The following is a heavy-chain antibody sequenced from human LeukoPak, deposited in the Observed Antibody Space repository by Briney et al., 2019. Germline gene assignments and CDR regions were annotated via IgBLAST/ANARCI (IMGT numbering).Heavy chain of an antibody. V-gene: IGHV4-4*02. Sequence: GSLRLSCAASDFTFSSYAMSWVRQPPGKGLEWIGEIYHSGSTNYNPSLKSRVTISVDKSKNQFSLKLSSVTAADTAVYYCARAFDIWGQGTMVTVSS. CDR3: ARAFDI. CDR2: IYHSGST. J-gene: IGHJ3*02. CDR1: DFTFSSYAM.